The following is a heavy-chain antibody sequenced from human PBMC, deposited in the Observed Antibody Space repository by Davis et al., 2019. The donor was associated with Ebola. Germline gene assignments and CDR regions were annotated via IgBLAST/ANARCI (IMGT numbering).Heavy chain of an antibody. CDR2: INHSGNT. V-gene: IGHV4-34*01. CDR3: ARRMIVVVITDDAFDI. J-gene: IGHJ3*02. D-gene: IGHD3-22*01. Sequence: PGGSLRLSCAVYGGSFSGYYWSWIRQPPGKGLEWIGEINHSGNTNYNPSLKSRVTISVDTSKNQFSLKLSSVTAADTAVYYCARRMIVVVITDDAFDIWGQGTMVTVSS. CDR1: GGSFSGYY.